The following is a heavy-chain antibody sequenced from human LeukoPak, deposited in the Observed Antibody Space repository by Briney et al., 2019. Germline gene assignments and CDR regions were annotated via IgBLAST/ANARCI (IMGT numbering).Heavy chain of an antibody. CDR3: AASTTSSQD. Sequence: SETLSLTCTVSGYSISSGYDWGWIRQPPGKGLEWIGSIYYRRTTYYNPSLKSRVTISVDTSKNQFSLKLSSVTAADTAVYYCAASTTSSQDWGQGTLVTVSS. D-gene: IGHD2-2*01. CDR1: GYSISSGYD. V-gene: IGHV4-38-2*02. CDR2: IYYRRTT. J-gene: IGHJ4*02.